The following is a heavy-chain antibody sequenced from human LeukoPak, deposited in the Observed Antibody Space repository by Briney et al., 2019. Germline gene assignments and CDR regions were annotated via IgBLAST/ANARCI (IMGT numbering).Heavy chain of an antibody. CDR2: INEDGSEK. Sequence: GGSLRLSCAASGITFSRFWMSWVRQAPGKGLQWVANINEDGSEKHYVDSVKGRFTISGDNAENSLYLQMSSLRAEDTAVYYCASGGHLDWWGQGALVTAAS. CDR1: GITFSRFW. V-gene: IGHV3-7*03. D-gene: IGHD3-16*01. CDR3: ASGGHLDW. J-gene: IGHJ4*02.